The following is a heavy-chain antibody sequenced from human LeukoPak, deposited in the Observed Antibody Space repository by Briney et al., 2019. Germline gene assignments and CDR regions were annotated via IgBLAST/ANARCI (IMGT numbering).Heavy chain of an antibody. J-gene: IGHJ4*02. CDR3: AKVTPWYGSFDY. CDR2: ISGSGGST. D-gene: IGHD3-10*01. Sequence: PGGSLRLSCAASGFTFSSYAMSWVRQTPGKGLEWVSAISGSGGSTYYADSVKGRFTISRDNSKNTLYLQMNSLRAEGTAVYYCAKVTPWYGSFDYWGQGTLVTVSS. V-gene: IGHV3-23*01. CDR1: GFTFSSYA.